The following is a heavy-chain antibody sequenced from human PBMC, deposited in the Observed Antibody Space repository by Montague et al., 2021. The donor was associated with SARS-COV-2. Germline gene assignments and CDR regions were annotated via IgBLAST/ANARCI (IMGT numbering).Heavy chain of an antibody. CDR2: IYHSGST. Sequence: SETLSLTRAVSGGSISSSNWWSWVRQPPGKVLEWIGEIYHSGSTYYNSSLRSRVTTSVDTSKNQFSLKLSSVTAADTAVYYCVHRDYYFYCGMDVWGQGTTVTVSS. CDR3: VHRDYYFYCGMDV. J-gene: IGHJ6*02. CDR1: GGSISSSNW. V-gene: IGHV4-4*02.